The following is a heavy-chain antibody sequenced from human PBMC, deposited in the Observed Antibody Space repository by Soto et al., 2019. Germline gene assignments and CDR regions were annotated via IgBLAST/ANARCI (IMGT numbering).Heavy chain of an antibody. J-gene: IGHJ5*02. CDR2: ISVHTGNT. D-gene: IGHD1-1*01. CDR1: GYTFSYYG. V-gene: IGHV1-18*04. Sequence: ASVKGSCKASGYTFSYYGISWVRQAPGQGLEWVGWISVHTGNTNSAQKFQGRVTLTADTSTTTAFMELRGLTSDDTAVYYCARDTRTGLSQFDPWGQGTLVTVSS. CDR3: ARDTRTGLSQFDP.